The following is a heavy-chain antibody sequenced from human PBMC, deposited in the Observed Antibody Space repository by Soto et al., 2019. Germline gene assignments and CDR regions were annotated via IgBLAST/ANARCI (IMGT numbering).Heavy chain of an antibody. V-gene: IGHV1-18*01. CDR1: GYTFTSYG. Sequence: ASVKVSCKASGYTFTSYGISWVRQAPGQGLEWMGWISAYNGNTNYAQKLQGRVTMTTDTSTSTAYMELRSLRSDDTAVYYCAIDTDSSGWYDAFDIWGQGTMVTVSS. CDR3: AIDTDSSGWYDAFDI. CDR2: ISAYNGNT. D-gene: IGHD6-19*01. J-gene: IGHJ3*02.